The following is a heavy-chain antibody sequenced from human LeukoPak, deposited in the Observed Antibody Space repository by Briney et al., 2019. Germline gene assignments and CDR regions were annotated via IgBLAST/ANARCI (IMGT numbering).Heavy chain of an antibody. CDR2: ISGSGGST. J-gene: IGHJ4*02. D-gene: IGHD2-21*02. CDR3: AKGAPYCGGDCYSRLFDY. V-gene: IGHV3-23*01. Sequence: GGSLRLSCAASGFTFSSYAMSWVRQAPGKGLEWVSAISGSGGSTYYADSVKGRFTISRDNSKNTLYLQMNSLRAEDTAVYYCAKGAPYCGGDCYSRLFDYWGQGTLVTVSS. CDR1: GFTFSSYA.